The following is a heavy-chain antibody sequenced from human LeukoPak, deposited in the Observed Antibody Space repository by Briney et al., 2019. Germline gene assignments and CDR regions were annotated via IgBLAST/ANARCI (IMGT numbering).Heavy chain of an antibody. Sequence: GASVKVSCKASGYTFTSYGISWVRQAPGQGLEWMGGIIPIFGTANYAQKFQGRVTITTDESTSTAYMELSSLRSEDTAVYYCARARDPSAVDLYNWFDPWGQGTLVTVSS. CDR2: IIPIFGTA. D-gene: IGHD3-9*01. CDR1: GYTFTSYG. V-gene: IGHV1-69*05. CDR3: ARARDPSAVDLYNWFDP. J-gene: IGHJ5*02.